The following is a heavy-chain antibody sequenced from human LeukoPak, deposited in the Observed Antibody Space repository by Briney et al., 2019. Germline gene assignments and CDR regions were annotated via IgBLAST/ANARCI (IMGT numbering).Heavy chain of an antibody. Sequence: GRSLRLSCAASGFTFSSYGMHWVRQAPGKGLEGVAVISYDGSNKYYADSVKGRFTISRDNSKNTLYLQMNILRAEDTAVYYCAKESMDVWGKGTTVTVSS. CDR3: AKESMDV. J-gene: IGHJ6*04. CDR2: ISYDGSNK. CDR1: GFTFSSYG. V-gene: IGHV3-30*18.